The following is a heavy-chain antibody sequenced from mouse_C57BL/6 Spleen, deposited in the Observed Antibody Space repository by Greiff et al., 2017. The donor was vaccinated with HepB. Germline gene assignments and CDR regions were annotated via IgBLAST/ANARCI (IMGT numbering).Heavy chain of an antibody. V-gene: IGHV2-2*01. CDR2: IWSGGST. D-gene: IGHD1-1*01. CDR3: ASHYYGSSYVGYYAMDY. Sequence: QVHVKQSGPGLVQPSQSLSITCTVSGFSLTSYGVHWVRQSPGKGLEWLGVIWSGGSTDYNAAFISRLSISKDNSKSQVFFKMNSLQADDTAIYYCASHYYGSSYVGYYAMDYWGQGTSVTVSS. J-gene: IGHJ4*01. CDR1: GFSLTSYG.